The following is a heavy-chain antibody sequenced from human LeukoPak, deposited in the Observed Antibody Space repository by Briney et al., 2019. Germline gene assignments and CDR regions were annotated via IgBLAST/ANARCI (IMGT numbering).Heavy chain of an antibody. D-gene: IGHD3-22*01. Sequence: SETLSLTCTVSGYSISSGYYWGWIRQPPGKGLEWIGSIYHSGSTYYNPSLKSRVTISVDTSKNQFSLKLSSVTAADTAVYYCARTGDYYDSSGYYPYYYYYYMDVWGKGTTVTVSS. CDR3: ARTGDYYDSSGYYPYYYYYYMDV. V-gene: IGHV4-38-2*02. CDR1: GYSISSGYY. CDR2: IYHSGST. J-gene: IGHJ6*03.